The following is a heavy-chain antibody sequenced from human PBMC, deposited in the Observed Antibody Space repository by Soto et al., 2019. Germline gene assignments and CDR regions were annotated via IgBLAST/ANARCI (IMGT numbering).Heavy chain of an antibody. CDR2: ISSSSSTI. D-gene: IGHD3-10*01. CDR1: GFTFSSYS. J-gene: IGHJ6*03. V-gene: IGHV3-48*01. CDR3: ARDKIGRAPPAFIYMVV. Sequence: EVQLVESGGGLVQPGGSLRLSCAASGFTFSSYSMNWVRQAPGKGLEWVSYISSSSSTIYYADSVKGRFTISRDNAKNSLYLQMNSLRAEDTAVYYCARDKIGRAPPAFIYMVVWGKGTTVTVSS.